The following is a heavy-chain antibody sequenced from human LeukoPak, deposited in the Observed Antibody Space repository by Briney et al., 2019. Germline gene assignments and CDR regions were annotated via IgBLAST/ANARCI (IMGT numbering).Heavy chain of an antibody. V-gene: IGHV4-34*01. J-gene: IGHJ6*04. CDR2: INHSGST. Sequence: PSETLSLTCAVYGGSFSGYYWSWIRQPPGKGLEWIGEINHSGSTNYNPSLKSRVTISVGTSKNQFSLKLSSVTAADTAVYYCASSGSIWGYYYCYGMDVWGKGTTVTVSS. CDR1: GGSFSGYY. CDR3: ASSGSIWGYYYCYGMDV. D-gene: IGHD7-27*01.